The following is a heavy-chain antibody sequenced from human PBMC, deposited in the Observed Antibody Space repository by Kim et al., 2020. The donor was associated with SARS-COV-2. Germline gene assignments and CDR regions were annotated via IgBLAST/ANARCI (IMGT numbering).Heavy chain of an antibody. V-gene: IGHV4-31*03. CDR1: GVSIRSGGFY. Sequence: SETLSLICTVSGVSIRSGGFYWTWIRQHPGKGLDWIGYIYYSGTTYYNPSLESRVTISKDTAKNQFSLKLSSVTAADTAVYFCARGFGGSGTYTGYSFYYGIDVWGQGTTVTVSS. CDR3: ARGFGGSGTYTGYSFYYGIDV. CDR2: IYYSGTT. D-gene: IGHD3-10*01. J-gene: IGHJ6*02.